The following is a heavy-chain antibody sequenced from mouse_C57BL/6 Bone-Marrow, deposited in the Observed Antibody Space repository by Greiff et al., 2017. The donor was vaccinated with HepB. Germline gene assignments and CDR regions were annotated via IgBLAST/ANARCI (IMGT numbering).Heavy chain of an antibody. V-gene: IGHV1-81*01. D-gene: IGHD1-1*01. CDR3: ASSLITTVVATSYWSFDV. J-gene: IGHJ1*03. CDR1: GYTFTSYG. CDR2: IYPRSGNT. Sequence: QVQLQQSGAELARPGASVKLSCKASGYTFTSYGISWVKQRTGQGLEWIGEIYPRSGNTYYNEKFKGKATLTADKSSSTAYMELRSLTSEDSAVYFCASSLITTVVATSYWSFDVWGTGTTVTVSS.